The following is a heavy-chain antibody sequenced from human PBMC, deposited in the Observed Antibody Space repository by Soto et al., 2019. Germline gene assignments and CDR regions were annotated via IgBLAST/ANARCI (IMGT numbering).Heavy chain of an antibody. V-gene: IGHV1-69*02. CDR2: IIPILGIA. J-gene: IGHJ4*02. CDR3: ARGSMVRGVLDY. Sequence: QVQLVQSGAEVKKPGSSVKVSCKASGGTFSSYTISWVRQAPGQGLEWMVRIIPILGIANYAQKFQGRVTITADKSTSTAYMELSSLRSEDTAVYYCARGSMVRGVLDYWGQGTLVTVSS. D-gene: IGHD3-10*01. CDR1: GGTFSSYT.